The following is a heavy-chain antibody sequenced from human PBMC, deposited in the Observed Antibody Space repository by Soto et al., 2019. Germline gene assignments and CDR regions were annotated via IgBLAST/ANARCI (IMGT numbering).Heavy chain of an antibody. CDR1: GFSLTFYA. CDR3: AKGGSPTGHYYQYMDV. V-gene: IGHV3-23*01. CDR2: IGDASERT. D-gene: IGHD4-17*01. J-gene: IGHJ6*03. Sequence: GGSLRLSCEASGFSLTFYAMTWVRQPPGKGLEWVSTIGDASERTHYRDSVKGRFTISRDNSKNTLYLQMTSLRADDTALYYCAKGGSPTGHYYQYMDVWGKGTTVTVSS.